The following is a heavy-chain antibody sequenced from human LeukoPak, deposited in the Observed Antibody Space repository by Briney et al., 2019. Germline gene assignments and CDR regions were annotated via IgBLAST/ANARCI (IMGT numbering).Heavy chain of an antibody. CDR3: ARVRSGYYHDAFDI. J-gene: IGHJ3*02. CDR1: GFTFSDYY. Sequence: PGGSLRLSCAASGFTFSDYYMSWIRQAPGKGLERVSYISSSGSTIYYADFVKGRFTISRDNAKNSLHLQMNSLRVEGKAVYYCARVRSGYYHDAFDIWGQGTMVTVSS. V-gene: IGHV3-11*04. CDR2: ISSSGSTI. D-gene: IGHD3-22*01.